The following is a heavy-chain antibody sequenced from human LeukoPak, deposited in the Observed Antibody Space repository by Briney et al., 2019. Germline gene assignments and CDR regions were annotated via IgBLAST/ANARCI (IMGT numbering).Heavy chain of an antibody. CDR3: ARVFGNYGQRFDY. V-gene: IGHV3-48*04. CDR1: GFTFSSYS. D-gene: IGHD4-23*01. Sequence: GGSLRLSCAASGFTFSSYSMNWVRQAPRKGLEWVSYISSSSSTIYYADSVKGRFTISRDNAKNTLYLQMNSLRAEDTAVYYCARVFGNYGQRFDYWGQGTLVTVSS. J-gene: IGHJ4*02. CDR2: ISSSSSTI.